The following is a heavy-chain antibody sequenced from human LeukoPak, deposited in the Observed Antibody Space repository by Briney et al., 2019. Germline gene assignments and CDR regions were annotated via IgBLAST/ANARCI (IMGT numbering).Heavy chain of an antibody. CDR1: GYSFTSYW. V-gene: IGHV5-51*01. CDR3: ARSSGMDYFDY. CDR2: IYPGDSDT. Sequence: GESLKISCNGSGYSFTSYWIGWVRQMTGKVLEWMGIIYPGDSDTRYSPSFQGQVTISADKSISTAYLQWSSLKASDTAMYYYARSSGMDYFDYWGQGTLVTVSS. J-gene: IGHJ4*02. D-gene: IGHD6-13*01.